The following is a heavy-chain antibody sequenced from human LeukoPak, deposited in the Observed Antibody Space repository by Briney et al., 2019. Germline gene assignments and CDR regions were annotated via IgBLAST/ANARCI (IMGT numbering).Heavy chain of an antibody. Sequence: ASVKVSCKPSGYTFTCYYMHWVRQAPGQGLEWMGWINPNSDGTNYAQKFQCRVTMTRDPSISTAYMELSRLRSDDTAVYYCARDAAGGGHGMDVWGDGATVTVSS. CDR1: GYTFTCYY. D-gene: IGHD6-13*01. CDR2: INPNSDGT. J-gene: IGHJ6*01. CDR3: ARDAAGGGHGMDV. V-gene: IGHV1-2*02.